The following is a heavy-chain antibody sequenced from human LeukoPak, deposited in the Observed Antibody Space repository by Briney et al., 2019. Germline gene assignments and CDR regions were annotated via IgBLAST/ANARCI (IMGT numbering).Heavy chain of an antibody. V-gene: IGHV3-23*01. J-gene: IGHJ2*01. CDR1: GFTFSSYA. CDR3: TRDEHSWYFDL. Sequence: GGSLRLSCAASGFTFSSYAMSWVRQAPGKGLEWVSAISGSGGSTYYADSVKGRFTISRDNSKNTLYLQMNSLRAEDTAVYYCTRDEHSWYFDLWGRGTLVTVSS. D-gene: IGHD1/OR15-1a*01. CDR2: ISGSGGST.